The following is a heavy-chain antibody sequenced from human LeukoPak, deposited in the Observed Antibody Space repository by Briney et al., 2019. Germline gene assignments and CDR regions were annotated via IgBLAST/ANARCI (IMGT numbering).Heavy chain of an antibody. Sequence: GGSLRLSCAASGFSFGSYGMHWDRQPPGKGLEWVAVISYDGSHEYYADSVKGRFTISRDSSRNTLYLQMDSLRPEDTAMYYCSKSAVAGTHYYYYDMDVWGQGTTVTVSS. D-gene: IGHD6-19*01. J-gene: IGHJ6*02. CDR2: ISYDGSHE. CDR1: GFSFGSYG. CDR3: SKSAVAGTHYYYYDMDV. V-gene: IGHV3-30*18.